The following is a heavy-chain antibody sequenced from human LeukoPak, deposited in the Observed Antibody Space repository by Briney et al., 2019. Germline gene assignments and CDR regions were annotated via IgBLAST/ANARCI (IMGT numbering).Heavy chain of an antibody. J-gene: IGHJ5*02. Sequence: ASVKVSCKASGYTFTGYYMHWVRQATGQGLEWMGWMNPNSGNTGYAQKLQGRVTMTTDTSTSTVYMELRSLRSEDTAVYYCARDQLLTCTLLGGCGWFDPWGQGTLVTVSS. CDR2: MNPNSGNT. V-gene: IGHV1-8*02. D-gene: IGHD1-26*01. CDR1: GYTFTGYY. CDR3: ARDQLLTCTLLGGCGWFDP.